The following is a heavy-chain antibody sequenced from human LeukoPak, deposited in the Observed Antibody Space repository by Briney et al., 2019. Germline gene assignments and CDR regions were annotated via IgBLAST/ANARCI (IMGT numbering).Heavy chain of an antibody. CDR2: ISGSGGGT. J-gene: IGHJ4*02. CDR3: AKEPYSGSYYVHFDY. CDR1: GFTFSSYG. Sequence: GGSLRLSCAASGFTFSSYGMNWVRQAPGKGLEWVSAISGSGGGTSYADSVKGRFAISRDNSKNTLYLQLNSLRAEDTAVYYCAKEPYSGSYYVHFDYWGQGTLVTVSS. V-gene: IGHV3-23*01. D-gene: IGHD1-26*01.